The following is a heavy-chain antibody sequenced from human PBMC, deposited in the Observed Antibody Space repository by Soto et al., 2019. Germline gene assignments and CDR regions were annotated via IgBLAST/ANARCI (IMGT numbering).Heavy chain of an antibody. CDR1: GFSLSTSGVG. D-gene: IGHD4-17*01. V-gene: IGHV2-5*02. CDR3: AHTTTDDARDI. CDR2: IYWDDDK. J-gene: IGHJ3*02. Sequence: QITLKESGPTLVKPTQTLTLTCIFSGFSLSTSGVGVGWIRQPPGKALEWLALIYWDDDKRYSPSLRSRVTXTXXTSKNQVVLTVTNMDPVDTATYYCAHTTTDDARDIWGQGTTVTVSS.